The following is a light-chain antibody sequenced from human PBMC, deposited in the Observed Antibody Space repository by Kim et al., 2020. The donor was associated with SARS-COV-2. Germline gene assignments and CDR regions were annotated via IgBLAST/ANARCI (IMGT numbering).Light chain of an antibody. J-gene: IGLJ3*02. CDR1: SSNIGAGYD. Sequence: GQRVPLSCTGSSSNIGAGYDVHWYQQFPGTVPKLLIYGNPNRPSGVPDRFSGSKSGTSASLAITGLQAEDEADYYCQSYDNSLSGVFGGGTQLTVL. V-gene: IGLV1-40*01. CDR2: GNP. CDR3: QSYDNSLSGV.